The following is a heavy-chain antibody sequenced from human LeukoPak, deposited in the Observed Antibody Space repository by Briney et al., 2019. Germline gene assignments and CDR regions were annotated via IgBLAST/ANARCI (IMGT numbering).Heavy chain of an antibody. CDR1: GFTFSIYG. V-gene: IGHV3-30*18. J-gene: IGHJ4*02. D-gene: IGHD2-2*02. CDR3: AKGRVRRATAIPIDY. Sequence: GRSLRLSCAASGFTFSIYGMHWVRQAPGKGLEWVAVISYDGSNKYYADSVKGRFTISRDNSKNTLYLQMNSLRAEDTAVYYCAKGRVRRATAIPIDYWGQGTLVTVSS. CDR2: ISYDGSNK.